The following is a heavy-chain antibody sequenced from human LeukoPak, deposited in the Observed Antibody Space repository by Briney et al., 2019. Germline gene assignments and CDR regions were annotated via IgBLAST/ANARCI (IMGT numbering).Heavy chain of an antibody. CDR1: GFTFSSYA. D-gene: IGHD2-2*01. J-gene: IGHJ4*02. V-gene: IGHV3-30*04. CDR2: ISYDGSNK. Sequence: GGSLRLSCAASGFTFSSYAMHWVRQAPGKGLEWVAVISYDGSNKYYADSVKGRFTISRDNSKNTLYLQMNSLRAEDTAVYYCAKGVGGLLWALLEGNYFDYWGQGTLVTVSS. CDR3: AKGVGGLLWALLEGNYFDY.